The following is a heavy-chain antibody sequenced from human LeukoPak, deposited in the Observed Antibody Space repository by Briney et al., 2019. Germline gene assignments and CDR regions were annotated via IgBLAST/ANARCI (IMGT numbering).Heavy chain of an antibody. V-gene: IGHV3-30*02. Sequence: PGGSLRLSCAASGFTFSSYGMHWVRQAPGKGLEWVAFIRYDGSNKYYADSVKGRFTISRDNSKNTLYLQMNSLRAEDTAVYYCAKDLRRGYSYGYVGGYFDYWGQGTLVTVSP. D-gene: IGHD5-18*01. CDR3: AKDLRRGYSYGYVGGYFDY. CDR1: GFTFSSYG. J-gene: IGHJ4*02. CDR2: IRYDGSNK.